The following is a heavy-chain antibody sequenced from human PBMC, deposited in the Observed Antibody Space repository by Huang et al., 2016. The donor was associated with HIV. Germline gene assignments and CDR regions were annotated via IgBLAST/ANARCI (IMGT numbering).Heavy chain of an antibody. V-gene: IGHV3-15*01. CDR2: IKSKTDGGTT. CDR3: TTEKEYYYDSSGFQY. D-gene: IGHD3-22*01. CDR1: GFTFSHAW. Sequence: EVQLVESGGNLVKPGGSLRLSCAASGFTFSHAWMSWVRQGPGKGLEWVGRIKSKTDGGTTDYAAPVKGRFTISRDDSKNTLSLQMKSLKTEDTAVYYCTTEKEYYYDSSGFQYWGQGTLVTVSS. J-gene: IGHJ4*02.